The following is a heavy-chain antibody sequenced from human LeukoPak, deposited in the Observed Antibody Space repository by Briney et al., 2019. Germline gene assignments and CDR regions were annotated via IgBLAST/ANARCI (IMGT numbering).Heavy chain of an antibody. J-gene: IGHJ4*02. CDR1: GFSFSNYG. Sequence: GGSLRLSCAASGFSFSNYGMHWVRQAPGKGLEWVAFIRFDGTDEFYADSVKGRFTISRDNSKNTLYLQMNSLRAEDTAVYYCARGSMTTVVMGYFDYWGQGTLVTVSS. D-gene: IGHD4-23*01. CDR2: IRFDGTDE. CDR3: ARGSMTTVVMGYFDY. V-gene: IGHV3-30*02.